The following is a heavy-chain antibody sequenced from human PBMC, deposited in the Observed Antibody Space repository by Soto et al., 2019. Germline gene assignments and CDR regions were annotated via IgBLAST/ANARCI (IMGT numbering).Heavy chain of an antibody. J-gene: IGHJ4*02. D-gene: IGHD2-2*01. CDR1: GFSLSTSRVG. CDR3: AHSVVVPAVDPFPFDY. CDR2: IYWDDDK. Sequence: QITLKESGPTLVKPTQPLTLTCTFSGFSLSTSRVGVGWIRQPPGKALEWLALIYWDDDKRYSPSLKSSLTITKDTSKHQVVLTMTTMDPVDTATYYCAHSVVVPAVDPFPFDYWGQGTLVTVSS. V-gene: IGHV2-5*02.